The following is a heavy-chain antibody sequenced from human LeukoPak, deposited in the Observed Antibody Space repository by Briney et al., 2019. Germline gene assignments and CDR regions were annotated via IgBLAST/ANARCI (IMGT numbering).Heavy chain of an antibody. V-gene: IGHV4-34*01. D-gene: IGHD2-15*01. CDR1: GGSFSGYY. CDR2: INHSGST. J-gene: IGHJ5*02. Sequence: SETLSLTCAVYGGSFSGYYWSWIRQPPGQGLEWIGEINHSGSTRYNPSLKRRVTISVDTSKNQISLKLSSVTAEDTAVYDCARGPVGYCSGGSGYSRNWFDPWGQGTLVTVSS. CDR3: ARGPVGYCSGGSGYSRNWFDP.